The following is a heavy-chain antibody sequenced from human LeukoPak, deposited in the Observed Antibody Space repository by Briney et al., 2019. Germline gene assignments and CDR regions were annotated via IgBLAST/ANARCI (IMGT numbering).Heavy chain of an antibody. J-gene: IGHJ4*02. CDR1: GGTFSSYA. CDR2: ISAYNGNT. Sequence: ASVKVSCKASGGTFSSYAISWVRQAPGQGLEWMGWISAYNGNTNYAQKLQGRVTMTTDTSTSTAYMELRSLRSDDTAVYYCARDPEGIAVAGSDYWGQGTLVTVSS. D-gene: IGHD6-19*01. V-gene: IGHV1-18*01. CDR3: ARDPEGIAVAGSDY.